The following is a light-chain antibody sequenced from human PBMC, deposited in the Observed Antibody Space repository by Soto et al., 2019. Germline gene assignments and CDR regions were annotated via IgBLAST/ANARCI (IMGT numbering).Light chain of an antibody. V-gene: IGLV2-11*01. CDR3: CSYIGSYSYV. CDR1: SSDVGNYNS. CDR2: DVN. J-gene: IGLJ1*01. Sequence: QSVLTQPRSVSGSPGQSVTISCTGTSSDVGNYNSVSWYQHYPGKAPKLMIYDVNKWPSGVPDRFSGSKSGNTASLTISGLQAEDEADYYCCSYIGSYSYVFGTGTKVTVL.